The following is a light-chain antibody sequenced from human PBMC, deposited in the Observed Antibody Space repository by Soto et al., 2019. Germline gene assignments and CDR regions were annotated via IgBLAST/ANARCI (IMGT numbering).Light chain of an antibody. Sequence: EIVLTQSPGTLSLSPGERATLSCRASQSVSGSCLAWYRQKPGQAPRLLTYGASGRATGIPDRFSGSGSGTDFTLTISRLEPEDFAVYYCQQYGSSPFTCGPGTKVDIK. V-gene: IGKV3-20*01. CDR2: GAS. CDR3: QQYGSSPFT. CDR1: QSVSGSC. J-gene: IGKJ3*01.